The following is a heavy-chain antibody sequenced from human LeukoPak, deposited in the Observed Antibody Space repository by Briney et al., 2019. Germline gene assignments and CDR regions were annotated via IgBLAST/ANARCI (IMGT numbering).Heavy chain of an antibody. V-gene: IGHV3-23*01. CDR3: AKGDSSWYDFFDY. CDR2: TSGSGGST. D-gene: IGHD6-13*01. J-gene: IGHJ4*02. Sequence: GGSLRLSCAASGFTFSSYAMSWVRQAPGKGLEWVSATSGSGGSTYYADSVKGRFTISRDNSKNTLYLQMNSLRAEDTAVYYCAKGDSSWYDFFDYWGQGTLVTVSS. CDR1: GFTFSSYA.